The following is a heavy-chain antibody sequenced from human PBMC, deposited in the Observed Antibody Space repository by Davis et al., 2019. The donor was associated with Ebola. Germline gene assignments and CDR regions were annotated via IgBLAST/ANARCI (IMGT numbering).Heavy chain of an antibody. CDR3: ARDLVGCSSTSCQYNWFDP. CDR2: ISSSSSYI. CDR1: GFTFSSYS. Sequence: GGSLRLSCAASGFTFSSYSMNWVRQAPGKGLEWVSSISSSSSYIYYADSVKGRFTISRDNAKNSLYLQMNSLRAEDTAVYYCARDLVGCSSTSCQYNWFDPWGQGTLVTVSS. V-gene: IGHV3-21*01. D-gene: IGHD2-2*01. J-gene: IGHJ5*02.